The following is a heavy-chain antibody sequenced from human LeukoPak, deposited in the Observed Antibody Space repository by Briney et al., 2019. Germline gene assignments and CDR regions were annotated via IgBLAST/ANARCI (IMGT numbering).Heavy chain of an antibody. V-gene: IGHV1-3*01. Sequence: ASVKVSCKASGYIFTDYAIQWVRQAPGQGLEWMGWIDAGNGKTKYSQKFQGRVTITRDTSASTAYMEPSGLRSDDTAVYYCARARWTSTVTTYYLDFWGQGTLVTVSS. CDR3: ARARWTSTVTTYYLDF. CDR2: IDAGNGKT. CDR1: GYIFTDYA. J-gene: IGHJ4*02. D-gene: IGHD4-17*01.